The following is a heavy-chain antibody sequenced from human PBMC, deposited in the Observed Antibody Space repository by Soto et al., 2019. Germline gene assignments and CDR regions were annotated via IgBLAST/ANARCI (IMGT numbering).Heavy chain of an antibody. CDR3: AGRRFETYSSPYHTLSLDV. CDR1: GDTFTRYT. J-gene: IGHJ6*02. CDR2: ITPAFGTA. Sequence: QVLLVQSGAEVEKPGSSVKVSCKVSGDTFTRYTISWVRQAPGEGLEWMGGITPAFGTASYAQNFQGRVTLTADTSTSTAYMELNSLRSEDTALYYCAGRRFETYSSPYHTLSLDVWGQGTTVTVSS. D-gene: IGHD6-6*01. V-gene: IGHV1-69*06.